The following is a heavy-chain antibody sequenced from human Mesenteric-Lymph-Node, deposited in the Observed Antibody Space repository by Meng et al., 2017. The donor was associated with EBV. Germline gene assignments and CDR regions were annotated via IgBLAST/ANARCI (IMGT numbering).Heavy chain of an antibody. CDR3: ARVARGSTQRGAFDY. D-gene: IGHD6-13*01. CDR1: GYTVTGYY. Sequence: QVQWVQCGAEVKKPGASVKVSCKASGYTVTGYYMHWVRQAPGQGLEWMGWINPNSGGTNYAQKFQGWVTMTRDTSISTAYMELSRLRSDDTAVYYCARVARGSTQRGAFDYWGQGTLVTVSS. CDR2: INPNSGGT. V-gene: IGHV1-2*04. J-gene: IGHJ4*02.